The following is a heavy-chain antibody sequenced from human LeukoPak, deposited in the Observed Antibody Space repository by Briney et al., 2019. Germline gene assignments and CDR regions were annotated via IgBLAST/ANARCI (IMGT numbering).Heavy chain of an antibody. J-gene: IGHJ3*02. CDR1: GGSFSGYY. Sequence: PSETLSLTCAVYGGSFSGYYWSWIRQPLGKGLEWIGEINHSGSTNYNPSLKSRVTISVDTSKNQFSLKLSSVTAADTAVYYCAMPDLTYCGGDCYSSPAFDIWGQGTMVTVSS. CDR3: AMPDLTYCGGDCYSSPAFDI. D-gene: IGHD2-21*02. CDR2: INHSGST. V-gene: IGHV4-34*01.